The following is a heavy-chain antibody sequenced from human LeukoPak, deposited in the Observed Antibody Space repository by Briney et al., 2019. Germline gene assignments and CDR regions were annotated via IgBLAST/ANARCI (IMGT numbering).Heavy chain of an antibody. Sequence: GGPLRLSCAASGFTFSRYGMRWVRQAPGKGLEWVAVISYDGGNKYYADSVKGRFTISRDNSKNTLYLQMNSLKTEDTAVYYCTTDAYYGSGSYNYYFDYWGQGTLVTVSS. D-gene: IGHD3-10*01. CDR3: TTDAYYGSGSYNYYFDY. CDR2: ISYDGGNK. CDR1: GFTFSRYG. J-gene: IGHJ4*02. V-gene: IGHV3-30*03.